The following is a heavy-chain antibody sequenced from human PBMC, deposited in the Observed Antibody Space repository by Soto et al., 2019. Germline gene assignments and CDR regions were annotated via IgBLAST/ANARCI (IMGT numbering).Heavy chain of an antibody. V-gene: IGHV4-38-2*01. CDR2: IYHSGST. CDR3: ARWIGVTTFYFDY. CDR1: GYSISSGYY. Sequence: SETLSLTCAASGYSISSGYYWGWIRQPPGKGLEWIGSIYHSGSTYYNPSLKSRVTISVDTSKNQFSLKLSSVTAADTAVYYCARWIGVTTFYFDYWGQGTLVTVSS. D-gene: IGHD4-17*01. J-gene: IGHJ4*02.